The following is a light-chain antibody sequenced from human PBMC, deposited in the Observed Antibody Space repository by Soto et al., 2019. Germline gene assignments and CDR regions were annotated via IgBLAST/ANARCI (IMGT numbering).Light chain of an antibody. V-gene: IGKV3-20*01. CDR1: QSVSSSY. CDR2: GAS. CDR3: QQYGSSPPFT. Sequence: VLTQSPGTLSLSPGERATLSCRASQSVSSSYLAWYQQKPGQAPRLLIYGASSRATGIPDRFSGSGSGTDFTLTISRLESEDFAVYYCQQYGSSPPFTFGPGAKVDIK. J-gene: IGKJ3*01.